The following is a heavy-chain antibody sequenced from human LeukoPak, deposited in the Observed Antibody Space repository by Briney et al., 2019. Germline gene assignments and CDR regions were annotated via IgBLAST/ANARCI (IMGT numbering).Heavy chain of an antibody. Sequence: GGSLRLSCAASGFTFSSYSMNWVRQAPGKGLEWVSYISSSSSTIYYADSVRGRFTISRDNAKNSLYLQMNSLRAEDTAVYYCARDRTTVTTDPFDYWGQGTLVTVSS. J-gene: IGHJ4*02. CDR2: ISSSSSTI. V-gene: IGHV3-48*01. D-gene: IGHD4-11*01. CDR1: GFTFSSYS. CDR3: ARDRTTVTTDPFDY.